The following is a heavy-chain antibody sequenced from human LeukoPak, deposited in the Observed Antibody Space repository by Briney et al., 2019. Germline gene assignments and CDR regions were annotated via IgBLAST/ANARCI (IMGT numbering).Heavy chain of an antibody. CDR2: INHSGST. Sequence: SETLSLTCAVYGGSFSGYYWSWIRQSPGKGLEWIGEINHSGSTNYNPSLKSRVTMSVDTSKNQFSLKLSSVTAADTAVYYCARTRYYYNSRSYGAPYYFDYWGQGTLVTVSS. V-gene: IGHV4-34*01. J-gene: IGHJ4*02. D-gene: IGHD3-10*01. CDR3: ARTRYYYNSRSYGAPYYFDY. CDR1: GGSFSGYY.